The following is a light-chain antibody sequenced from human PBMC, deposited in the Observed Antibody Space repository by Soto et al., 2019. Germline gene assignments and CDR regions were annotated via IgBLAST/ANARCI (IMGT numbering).Light chain of an antibody. V-gene: IGKV1-12*01. Sequence: DIPMTQSPSSVSASVGDRVTITCRASQDISSWLAWYQQKPGKAPKLLISAASSLQSGVPSRFSGSGSGTDFTLTISSLQPEDFATYYCQQATSFPVTFGQGTRLEIK. J-gene: IGKJ5*01. CDR1: QDISSW. CDR3: QQATSFPVT. CDR2: AAS.